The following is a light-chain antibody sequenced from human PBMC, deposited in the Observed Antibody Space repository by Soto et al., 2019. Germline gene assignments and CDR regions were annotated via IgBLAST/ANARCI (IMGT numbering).Light chain of an antibody. CDR2: DVS. Sequence: QSALTQPASVSGSPGQSITISCNGTRSDVGGYNYVSWYQQHPGKAPKLMIYDVSNRPSGVSNRFSGSKSGNTASLTISGLQAEDEADYYCSSYTSSSTLLYVFGTGTKVTVL. CDR3: SSYTSSSTLLYV. V-gene: IGLV2-14*01. CDR1: RSDVGGYNY. J-gene: IGLJ1*01.